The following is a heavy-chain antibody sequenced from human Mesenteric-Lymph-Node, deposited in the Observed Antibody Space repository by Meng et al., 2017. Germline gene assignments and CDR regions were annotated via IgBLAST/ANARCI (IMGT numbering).Heavy chain of an antibody. CDR2: IYHSGRT. D-gene: IGHD1-14*01. V-gene: IGHV4-4*02. J-gene: IGHJ4*02. CDR3: AKDPTGGEDHQRV. Sequence: GHLQVSGAGLGRAAENPGLTCAVFGGSISSSNWWSWVRQPPGKGLEWIGGIYHSGRTNYNPSLKNRVPMSVDNSKNQFSLKLNSMTAADTAVYYCAKDPTGGEDHQRVWGQGTLVTVSS. CDR1: GGSISSSNW.